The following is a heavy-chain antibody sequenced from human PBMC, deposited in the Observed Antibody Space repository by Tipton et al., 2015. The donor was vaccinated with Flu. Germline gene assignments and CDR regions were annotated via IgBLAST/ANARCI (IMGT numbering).Heavy chain of an antibody. J-gene: IGHJ2*01. CDR2: IYYSGST. CDR3: ARESMIVVVIARYFDL. CDR1: GGSISSSSYY. Sequence: TLSLTCTVSGGSISSSSYYWGWIRQPPGKGLEWIGSIYYSGSTYYNLSLKSRVTISVDTSKNQFSLKLSSVTAADTAVYYCARESMIVVVIARYFDLWGRGTLVTVSS. D-gene: IGHD3-22*01. V-gene: IGHV4-39*07.